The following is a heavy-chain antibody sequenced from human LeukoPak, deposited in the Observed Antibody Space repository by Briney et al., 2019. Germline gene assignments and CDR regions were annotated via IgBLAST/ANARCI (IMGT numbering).Heavy chain of an antibody. Sequence: PSETLSLTCAVYGGSFSGYYWSWIRQPPGKGLEWIGEINHSGSTNYNPSLKSRVTISVDTSKNQFSLKLSSVTAADTAVYYCARGNDFWSGCSSASRCGMDVWGQGTSVTVSS. CDR2: INHSGST. CDR3: ARGNDFWSGCSSASRCGMDV. D-gene: IGHD3-3*01. J-gene: IGHJ6*02. CDR1: GGSFSGYY. V-gene: IGHV4-34*01.